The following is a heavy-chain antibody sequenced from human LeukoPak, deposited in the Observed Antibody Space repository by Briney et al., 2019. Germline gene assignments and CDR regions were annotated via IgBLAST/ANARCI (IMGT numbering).Heavy chain of an antibody. V-gene: IGHV3-21*01. CDR1: GFTFSSYS. J-gene: IGHJ4*02. Sequence: GGSLRLSCAASGFTFSSYSMNWVRQAPGKGLEWVSSRSSNYIYYADSLKGRFTISRDNAKNSLYLQMNSLRAEDTAVYYCARAHYYDSSGLDFWGQGTLVTVSS. D-gene: IGHD3-22*01. CDR3: ARAHYYDSSGLDF. CDR2: RSSNYI.